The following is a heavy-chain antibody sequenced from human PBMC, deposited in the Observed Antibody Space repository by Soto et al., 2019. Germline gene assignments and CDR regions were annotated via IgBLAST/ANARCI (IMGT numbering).Heavy chain of an antibody. J-gene: IGHJ6*02. V-gene: IGHV4-59*01. Sequence: QVQLQEAGPGVVQSSETLSLTCTVSGASISRYYWSWIRQPPGKGLEWIGYFYHSGSTNYNPSLKSRVTLSEDTAKNQSSLRLRSVTATDTAVYYCARSRDPGAFRYCYAMDVWGQGTSVTVS. CDR2: FYHSGST. CDR1: GASISRYY. D-gene: IGHD3-16*01. CDR3: ARSRDPGAFRYCYAMDV.